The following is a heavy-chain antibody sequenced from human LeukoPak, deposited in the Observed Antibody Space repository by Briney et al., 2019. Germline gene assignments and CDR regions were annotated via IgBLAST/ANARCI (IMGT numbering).Heavy chain of an antibody. CDR2: IYYSGST. V-gene: IGHV4-61*05. D-gene: IGHD3-22*01. Sequence: SETLSLTCTVSGGSISSSSYYWGWIRQPPGKGLEWIGYIYYSGSTNYNPSLKSRVTISVDTSKNQFSLKLSSVTAADTAVYYCASEDSSGLFDYWGQGTLVTVSS. CDR3: ASEDSSGLFDY. J-gene: IGHJ4*02. CDR1: GGSISSSSYY.